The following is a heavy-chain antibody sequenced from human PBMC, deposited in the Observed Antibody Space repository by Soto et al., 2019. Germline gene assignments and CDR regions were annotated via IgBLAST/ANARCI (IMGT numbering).Heavy chain of an antibody. D-gene: IGHD1-20*01. CDR2: IIPIFGTA. CDR3: ASHHYDPGITGPIGPEGWFVP. J-gene: IGHJ5*02. V-gene: IGHV1-69*13. Sequence: SVKVSCKASGGTFSSYAISWVRQAPGQGLEWMGGIIPIFGTANYAQKFQGRVTITADESTSTAYMELSSLRSEDTAVYYCASHHYDPGITGPIGPEGWFVPWGQGTLVTVSS. CDR1: GGTFSSYA.